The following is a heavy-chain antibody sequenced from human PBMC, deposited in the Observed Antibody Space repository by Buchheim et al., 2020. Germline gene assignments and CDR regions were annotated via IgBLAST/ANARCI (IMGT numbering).Heavy chain of an antibody. CDR3: ARVATTDAFDI. Sequence: QLQLQESGSGLVKPSQTLSLTCAVSGGSISSGDSSWSWIRQPPGRGLDWIGYIYHGGSSYYSPSLKSRVTVSVDRSKNQFSLKLSSVTAADTAVYYRARVATTDAFDIWGQGT. D-gene: IGHD1-26*01. V-gene: IGHV4-30-2*01. CDR2: IYHGGSS. J-gene: IGHJ3*02. CDR1: GGSISSGDSS.